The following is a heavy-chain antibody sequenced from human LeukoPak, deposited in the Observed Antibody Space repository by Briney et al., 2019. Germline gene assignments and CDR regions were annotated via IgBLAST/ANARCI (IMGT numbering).Heavy chain of an antibody. Sequence: SQTLSLTCTVSGGSISSGDRYWSWIRQSPGKGLEWIGYIYSTGNTYYNPSLKSRVIISVDTSMNQFSLELNSVTAADTAVYYCARDSYSYGYGGFDYWGQGILVTVSS. V-gene: IGHV4-30-4*01. D-gene: IGHD5-18*01. CDR3: ARDSYSYGYGGFDY. CDR2: IYSTGNT. CDR1: GGSISSGDRY. J-gene: IGHJ4*02.